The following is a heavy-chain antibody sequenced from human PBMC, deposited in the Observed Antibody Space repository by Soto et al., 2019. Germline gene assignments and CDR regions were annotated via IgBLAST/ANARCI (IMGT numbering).Heavy chain of an antibody. Sequence: GGSLRLSCAASGFTFSSYAMSWVRQAPGKGLEWVGRIKSKTDGGTTDYAAPVKGRFTISRDDSKNTLYLQMNSLKTEDTAVYYCTTVTGAYYYYYMDVWGKGTTVTVSS. V-gene: IGHV3-15*01. CDR2: IKSKTDGGTT. J-gene: IGHJ6*03. CDR1: GFTFSSYA. D-gene: IGHD1-20*01. CDR3: TTVTGAYYYYYMDV.